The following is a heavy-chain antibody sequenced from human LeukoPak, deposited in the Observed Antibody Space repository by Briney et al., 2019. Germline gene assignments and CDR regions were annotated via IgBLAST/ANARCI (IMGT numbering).Heavy chain of an antibody. CDR1: GDSIRSNTNY. Sequence: SETLSLTCTVSGDSIRSNTNYWGWLRQPPGKGLEWIGSIYYSGSTYYNPSLKSRVTISVDTSKNQFSLKMRSVTAADTAVYYCARDNHRGSGRVFDYWGQGTLVTVSS. CDR2: IYYSGST. CDR3: ARDNHRGSGRVFDY. D-gene: IGHD3-10*01. J-gene: IGHJ4*02. V-gene: IGHV4-39*07.